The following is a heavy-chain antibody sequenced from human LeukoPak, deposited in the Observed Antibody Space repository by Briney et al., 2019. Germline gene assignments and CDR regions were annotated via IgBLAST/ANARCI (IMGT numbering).Heavy chain of an antibody. CDR2: ISGSGGST. V-gene: IGHV3-23*01. Sequence: GGSLRLSCAASGFTFDDYAMSWVRQAPGKGLEWVSAISGSGGSTYYADSVKGRFTISRDNSKNTLYLQMNSLRAEDTAVYYCAKESTTLRFLEWLSLFDYWGQGTLVTVSS. CDR3: AKESTTLRFLEWLSLFDY. J-gene: IGHJ4*02. CDR1: GFTFDDYA. D-gene: IGHD3-3*01.